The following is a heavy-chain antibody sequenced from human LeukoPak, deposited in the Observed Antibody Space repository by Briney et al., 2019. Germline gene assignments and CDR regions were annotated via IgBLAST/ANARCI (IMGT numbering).Heavy chain of an antibody. CDR1: GGSISSSSYY. Sequence: PSETLSLTCTVSGGSISSSSYYWGWIRQPPGKGLEWIGSIYYSGSTYYNPSLKSRVTISVDTSKNQLSLKLSSVTAADTAVYYCARLYGDPYYYYYGMDVWGQGTTVTVSS. D-gene: IGHD4-17*01. CDR3: ARLYGDPYYYYYGMDV. CDR2: IYYSGST. V-gene: IGHV4-39*01. J-gene: IGHJ6*02.